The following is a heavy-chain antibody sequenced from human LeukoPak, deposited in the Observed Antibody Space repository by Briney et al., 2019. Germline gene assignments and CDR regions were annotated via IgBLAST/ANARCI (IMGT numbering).Heavy chain of an antibody. V-gene: IGHV3-15*01. Sequence: GGTLGLPCAASGFLCRNAWRRGAAGPPGRGWEWVGRIKRKTDGGTTDYAPRVKGRFTISRDDSKNTLYLKMNSVKTEDTAVYYCTTLGAMAFDPWGQGTLVTVSS. CDR1: GFLCRNAW. CDR3: TTLGAMAFDP. CDR2: IKRKTDGGTT. D-gene: IGHD5-18*01. J-gene: IGHJ5*02.